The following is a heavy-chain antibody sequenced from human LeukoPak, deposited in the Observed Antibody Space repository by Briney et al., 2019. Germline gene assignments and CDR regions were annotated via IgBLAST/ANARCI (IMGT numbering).Heavy chain of an antibody. Sequence: SVKVSCKASGGAFSSYAISWVRRAPGQGLEWMGGIIPIFGTANYAQKFQGRVTITADESTSTAYMELSSLRSEDTAVYYCARPQTFDCSSTSCGSFDYWGQGTLVTVSS. CDR2: IIPIFGTA. D-gene: IGHD2-2*01. CDR1: GGAFSSYA. J-gene: IGHJ4*02. CDR3: ARPQTFDCSSTSCGSFDY. V-gene: IGHV1-69*13.